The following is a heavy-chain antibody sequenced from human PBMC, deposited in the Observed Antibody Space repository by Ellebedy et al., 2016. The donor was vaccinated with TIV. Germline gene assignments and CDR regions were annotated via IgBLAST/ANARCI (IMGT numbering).Heavy chain of an antibody. Sequence: SETLSLXXTVSGGSISSSSYYWGWIRQPPGKGLEWIGSIYYSGSTYYNPSLKSRVTISVDTSKNQFSLKLSSVTAADTAVYYCARNVIVVRAKYNWFDPWGQGTLVTVSS. CDR1: GGSISSSSYY. CDR3: ARNVIVVRAKYNWFDP. D-gene: IGHD2-15*01. J-gene: IGHJ5*02. V-gene: IGHV4-39*07. CDR2: IYYSGST.